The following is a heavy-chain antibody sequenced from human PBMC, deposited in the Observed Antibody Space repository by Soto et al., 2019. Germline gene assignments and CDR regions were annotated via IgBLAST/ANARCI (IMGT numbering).Heavy chain of an antibody. CDR1: GGSISSYY. CDR2: IYYSGST. J-gene: IGHJ4*02. V-gene: IGHV4-59*01. CDR3: ARGGYCSGGSCYFDY. D-gene: IGHD2-15*01. Sequence: NPSETLSLTCTVSGGSISSYYWSWIRQPPGKGLEWIGYIYYSGSTNYNPSLKSRVTISVDTSKNQFSLKLSSVTAADTAVYYCARGGYCSGGSCYFDYWGQGTLVTVSS.